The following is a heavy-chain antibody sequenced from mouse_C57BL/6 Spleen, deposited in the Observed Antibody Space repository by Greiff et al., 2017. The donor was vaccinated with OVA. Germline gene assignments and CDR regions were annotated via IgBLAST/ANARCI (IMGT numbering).Heavy chain of an antibody. J-gene: IGHJ1*03. V-gene: IGHV5-16*01. D-gene: IGHD2-1*01. CDR1: GFTFSDYY. CDR3: ARDNYAYGYFDV. CDR2: INSDGSSP. Sequence: EVKVEESEGGLVQPGSSMKLSCTASGFTFSDYYMAWVRQVPEKGLEWVANINSDGSSPYYLDSLKSRFIISRDNAKNLLFLQMSSLKSEDTATYYCARDNYAYGYFDVWGTGTTVTVSS.